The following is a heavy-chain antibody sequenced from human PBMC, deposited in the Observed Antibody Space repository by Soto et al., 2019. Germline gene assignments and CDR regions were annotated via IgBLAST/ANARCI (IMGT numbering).Heavy chain of an antibody. CDR3: ARGSTWQGRDWFDP. J-gene: IGHJ5*02. D-gene: IGHD6-13*01. CDR2: VSSSGSK. CDR1: GDSVSNSGYY. V-gene: IGHV4-39*01. Sequence: QLLLQESGPGLVKPSETLSLTCTVSGDSVSNSGYYWGWIRQSPGKRLEWIGSVSSSGSKYYNPSLRSRVTFSVDTSKTLISLKLRSVTAADTAVYYCARGSTWQGRDWFDPWGQGTLVTVSS.